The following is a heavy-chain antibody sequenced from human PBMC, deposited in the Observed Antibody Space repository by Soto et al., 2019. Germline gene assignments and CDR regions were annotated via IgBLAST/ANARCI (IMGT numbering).Heavy chain of an antibody. CDR1: GVRFSGYA. CDR3: ATVIFFHMTFVT. CDR2: ISGDADTI. J-gene: IGHJ5*01. V-gene: IGHV3-23*01. D-gene: IGHD3-3*02. Sequence: EVKLLESGGGLVQPGGSLRLSCEAFGVRFSGYAMSWVRQAPGKGLEWVASISGDADTIYYGDSVKGRFTLSRDNSNNTLFLKMSSLRAWDTAIYHCATVIFFHMTFVTWGQGTPVTVSS.